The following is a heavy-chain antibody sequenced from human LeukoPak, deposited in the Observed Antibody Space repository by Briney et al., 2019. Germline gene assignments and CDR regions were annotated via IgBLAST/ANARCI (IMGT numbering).Heavy chain of an antibody. Sequence: PSETLSLTCAVYGGSFSGYYWSWIRQPPGKGLEWIREINHSGSTNYNPSLKSRVTISVDTSKNQFSLKLSSVTAGDTAVYYCARGIVATMAFDYWGQGTLVTVSS. CDR2: INHSGST. CDR1: GGSFSGYY. CDR3: ARGIVATMAFDY. V-gene: IGHV4-34*01. J-gene: IGHJ4*02. D-gene: IGHD5-12*01.